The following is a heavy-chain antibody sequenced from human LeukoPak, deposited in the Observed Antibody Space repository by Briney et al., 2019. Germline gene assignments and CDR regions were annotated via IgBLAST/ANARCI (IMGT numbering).Heavy chain of an antibody. CDR3: AREKEVFREIPGTLRWGPKRPPPTRLWHFDL. CDR1: GFHFSRYA. Sequence: GSLELSFAASGFHFSRYALTWVRPAPGEGPGWVSGIDRDGTTKLASPLWGRFIISRDNSRYTVYLQMDSLRVDDTAMYYCAREKEVFREIPGTLRWGPKRPPPTRLWHFDLWGRGTLVTVSS. J-gene: IGHJ2*01. CDR2: IDRDGTT. D-gene: IGHD3-3*01. V-gene: IGHV3-53*01.